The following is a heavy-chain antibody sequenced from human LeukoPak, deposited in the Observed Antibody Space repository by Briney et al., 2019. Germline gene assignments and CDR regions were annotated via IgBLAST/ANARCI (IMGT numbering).Heavy chain of an antibody. V-gene: IGHV3-7*02. CDR1: GFTFSTYW. Sequence: PGGSLRLSCAASGFTFSTYWMTWVRQAPGKGLEWVGNISPDGRDTYFVDSVKGRFTISRDNAQNLLYLQMNTVRAEDTALYYCAKNPSSGGPRFDYWGRGILVTVSS. D-gene: IGHD2-15*01. J-gene: IGHJ4*02. CDR3: AKNPSSGGPRFDY. CDR2: ISPDGRDT.